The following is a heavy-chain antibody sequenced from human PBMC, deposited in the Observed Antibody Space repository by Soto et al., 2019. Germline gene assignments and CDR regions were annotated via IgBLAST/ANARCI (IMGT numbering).Heavy chain of an antibody. J-gene: IGHJ2*01. D-gene: IGHD6-6*01. CDR2: MNPNSGNT. V-gene: IGHV1-8*01. Sequence: PVRVSSRASGYTFTRYDINWVRQANGQGLEWMGWMNPNSGNTGYAQKFQGRVTMTRNTSISTAYMELSSLRSEDTAVYYCARVGSSSLENWYFDLWGRGTLVTVSS. CDR1: GYTFTRYD. CDR3: ARVGSSSLENWYFDL.